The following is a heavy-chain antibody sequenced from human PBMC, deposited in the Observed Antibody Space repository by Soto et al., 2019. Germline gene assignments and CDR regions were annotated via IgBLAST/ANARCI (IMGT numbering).Heavy chain of an antibody. J-gene: IGHJ4*02. Sequence: PGGSLRLSCAASGFTFSNYAMHWVRQAPGRGLEWVALIWYDENNEHYADSVKGRFTISRDNSKNTLYLQLNSLRGEDTAVYYCARDLSGPLDYWGQGTLVTVSS. CDR3: ARDLSGPLDY. CDR2: IWYDENNE. CDR1: GFTFSNYA. D-gene: IGHD3-16*02. V-gene: IGHV3-33*01.